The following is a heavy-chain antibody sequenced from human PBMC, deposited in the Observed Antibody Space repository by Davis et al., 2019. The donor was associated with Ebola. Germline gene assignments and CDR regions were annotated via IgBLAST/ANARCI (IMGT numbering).Heavy chain of an antibody. J-gene: IGHJ5*02. Sequence: ASVKVSCKASGYTFTTYAIHWVRQAPGQRLDWMGWINAGNGNTKYSQKFQGRVTITRDPSARTAYMELSSLRSEDTAVYYCARPMVQGVIWFDPWGQGTLVTVSS. V-gene: IGHV1-3*01. D-gene: IGHD3-10*01. CDR2: INAGNGNT. CDR3: ARPMVQGVIWFDP. CDR1: GYTFTTYA.